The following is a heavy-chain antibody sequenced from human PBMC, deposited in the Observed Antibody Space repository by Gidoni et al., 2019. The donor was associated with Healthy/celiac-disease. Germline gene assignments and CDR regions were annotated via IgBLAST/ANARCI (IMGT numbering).Heavy chain of an antibody. D-gene: IGHD2-8*02. Sequence: QVQLVESGGGVVQPGRSLRLSCAASGFTFSSYGIHWVRQAPGKGLEWVAVIGYDGSNKYYADSVKGRFTISRDNSKNTLYLQMNSLRAEDTAVYYCARNAPYCTGAVCYYSFFYGMDVWGQGTTVTVSS. V-gene: IGHV3-33*01. J-gene: IGHJ6*02. CDR1: GFTFSSYG. CDR2: IGYDGSNK. CDR3: ARNAPYCTGAVCYYSFFYGMDV.